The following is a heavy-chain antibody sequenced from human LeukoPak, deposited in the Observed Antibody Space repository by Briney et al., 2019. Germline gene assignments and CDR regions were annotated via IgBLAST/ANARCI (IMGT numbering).Heavy chain of an antibody. CDR3: ARDQYSRMVAAPFDY. D-gene: IGHD2-15*01. CDR2: ISSSSSTI. Sequence: GGSLRLSCAASGFTFSSYSMNWVRQAPGKGLEWVSYISSSSSTIYYAGSVKGRFTISRDNAKNSLYLQMNSLRAEDTAVYYCARDQYSRMVAAPFDYWGQGTLVTVSS. J-gene: IGHJ4*02. V-gene: IGHV3-48*01. CDR1: GFTFSSYS.